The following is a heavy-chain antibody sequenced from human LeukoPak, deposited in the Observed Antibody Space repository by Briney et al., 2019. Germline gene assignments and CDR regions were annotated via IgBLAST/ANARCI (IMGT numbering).Heavy chain of an antibody. D-gene: IGHD6-13*01. Sequence: GGSLRLSCAASGFTFSSYAMSWVRQAPGKGLEWVSAISGSGGSTYYADSVKGRFTISRDNSKNTLYLQMNSLRAEDTAVYYCAKVPEGFSSSRSFDYWGQGTLVTVSS. CDR2: ISGSGGST. V-gene: IGHV3-23*01. J-gene: IGHJ4*02. CDR1: GFTFSSYA. CDR3: AKVPEGFSSSRSFDY.